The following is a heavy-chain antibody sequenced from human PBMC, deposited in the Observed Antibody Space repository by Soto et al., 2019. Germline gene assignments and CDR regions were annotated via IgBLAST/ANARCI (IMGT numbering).Heavy chain of an antibody. CDR2: IYYSGST. CDR3: ASYGVDTASNFDY. D-gene: IGHD5-18*01. CDR1: DVSISRGGYY. J-gene: IGHJ4*02. V-gene: IGHV4-31*03. Sequence: SETLSLTCTVSDVSISRGGYYWSXIRQHPGKGLEWIGYIYYSGSTYYNPSLKSRVTISVDTSKNQFSLKLSSVTAADTAVYYCASYGVDTASNFDYWGQGTLVTVSS.